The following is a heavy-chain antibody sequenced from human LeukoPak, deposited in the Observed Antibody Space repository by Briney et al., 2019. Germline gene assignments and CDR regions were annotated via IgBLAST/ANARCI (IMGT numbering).Heavy chain of an antibody. CDR2: INSDECII. V-gene: IGHV3-74*01. CDR3: ARGLVPGFLDY. CDR1: GFTFSSSW. Sequence: PGGSLRLSCAASGFTFSSSWMYWVRQAPGKGLVWVSRINSDECIITYADSVKGRFTISRDNAKNTLYLQMNSLRAKDTAVYYCARGLVPGFLDYWGQGTPVTVSS. J-gene: IGHJ4*02. D-gene: IGHD4-11*01.